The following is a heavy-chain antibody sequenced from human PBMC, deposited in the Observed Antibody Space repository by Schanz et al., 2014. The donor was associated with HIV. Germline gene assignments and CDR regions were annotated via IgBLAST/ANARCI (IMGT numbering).Heavy chain of an antibody. J-gene: IGHJ4*02. CDR2: ISDDGSKK. CDR3: AKGGPMAPYPIDY. Sequence: VQLVETGGGLIQPGGSLRLSCAVSGFTFSDYGMHWARQAPGKGLEWVALISDDGSKKYYIDSVKGRFTISRDNSKNTLYLQMNNLRLEDTAVFYCAKGGPMAPYPIDYWGQGTLVTVSS. D-gene: IGHD3-10*01. CDR1: GFTFSDYG. V-gene: IGHV3-30*18.